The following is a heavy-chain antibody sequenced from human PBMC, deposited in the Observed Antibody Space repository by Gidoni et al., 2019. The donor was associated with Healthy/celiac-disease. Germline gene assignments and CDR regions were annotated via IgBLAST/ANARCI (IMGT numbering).Heavy chain of an antibody. D-gene: IGHD4-4*01. V-gene: IGHV3-15*01. CDR2: IKSKTDGGTT. J-gene: IGHJ6*02. CDR1: VFTFSTAW. Sequence: EVQLVESVGGLVKPGGSLRLSCSASVFTFSTAWMSWVRQAPGKGLEWVGRIKSKTDGGTTDYAAPVKGRFTISRDDSKNTLYLQMNSLKTEDTAVYYCTTWLTTHYYYYGMDVWGQGTTVTVSS. CDR3: TTWLTTHYYYYGMDV.